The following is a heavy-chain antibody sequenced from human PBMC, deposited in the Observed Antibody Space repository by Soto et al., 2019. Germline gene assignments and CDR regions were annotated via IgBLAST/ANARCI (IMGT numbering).Heavy chain of an antibody. Sequence: QVQLQESGPGLVKPSQTLSLTCTVSGGSISSGGYYWSWIRQHPGKGLEWIGYIYYSGSTYYNPSLKSRVTISVDTSKNQFSLKLSSVTAADTAVYYCARSPSGYYYDSSGYYYFDYWGQGTLVTVSS. V-gene: IGHV4-31*03. CDR1: GGSISSGGYY. CDR2: IYYSGST. J-gene: IGHJ4*02. CDR3: ARSPSGYYYDSSGYYYFDY. D-gene: IGHD3-22*01.